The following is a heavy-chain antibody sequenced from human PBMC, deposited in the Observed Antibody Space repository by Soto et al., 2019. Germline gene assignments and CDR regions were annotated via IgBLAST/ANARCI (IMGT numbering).Heavy chain of an antibody. CDR1: GGSFSGYY. CDR3: ARYTTYSSSWYDY. Sequence: SETLSLTCAVYGGSFSGYYWSWIRQPPGKGLEWIGEINHSGSTNYNPSLKSRVTISVDTSKNQFSLKLSSVTAADTAVYYCARYTTYSSSWYDYWGQGTLVTVSS. CDR2: INHSGST. D-gene: IGHD6-13*01. V-gene: IGHV4-34*01. J-gene: IGHJ4*02.